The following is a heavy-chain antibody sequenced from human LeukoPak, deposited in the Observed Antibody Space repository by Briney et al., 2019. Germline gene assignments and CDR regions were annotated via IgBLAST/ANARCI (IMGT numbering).Heavy chain of an antibody. CDR2: IYYSGST. D-gene: IGHD6-13*01. CDR3: ARAHSIASYYYGVDV. V-gene: IGHV4-59*12. J-gene: IGHJ6*02. CDR1: GGSISSYY. Sequence: PSETLSLTCTVSGGSISSYYWGWIRQPPGKGLEWIGYIYYSGSTDYNPSLKSRVTISVDTSKNQFSLTLNSVTAADTAVYYCARAHSIASYYYGVDVWGQGTTVTVSS.